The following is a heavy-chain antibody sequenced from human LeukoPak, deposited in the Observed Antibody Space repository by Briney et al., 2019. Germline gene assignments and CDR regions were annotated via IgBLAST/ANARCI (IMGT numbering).Heavy chain of an antibody. J-gene: IGHJ4*02. CDR2: ISYDGSNK. V-gene: IGHV3-30-3*01. D-gene: IGHD3-10*01. CDR1: GFTFSSYA. Sequence: PGGSLRLSCAASGFTFSSYAMHWVRQAPGKGLEWVAVISYDGSNKYYADSVKGRFTISRDNSKNTLYLQMNSLRAEDTAVYYCARDRDRDYFDYWGQGNPGHRLL. CDR3: ARDRDRDYFDY.